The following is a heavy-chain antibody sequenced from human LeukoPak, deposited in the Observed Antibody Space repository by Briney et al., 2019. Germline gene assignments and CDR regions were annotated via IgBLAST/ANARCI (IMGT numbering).Heavy chain of an antibody. Sequence: PGGSLRLSCAASGFTFSSYSMNWVRQAPGKGLEWVSYISSSSTIYYADSVKGRFTISRDNAKNSLYLQMNSLRAEDTAVYYCARDNPETGTTMDVWGQGTTVTVSS. CDR2: ISSSSTI. CDR3: ARDNPETGTTMDV. CDR1: GFTFSSYS. J-gene: IGHJ6*02. V-gene: IGHV3-48*01. D-gene: IGHD1-14*01.